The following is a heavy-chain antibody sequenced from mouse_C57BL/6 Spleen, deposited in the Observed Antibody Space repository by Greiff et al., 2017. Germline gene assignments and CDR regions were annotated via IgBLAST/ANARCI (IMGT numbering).Heavy chain of an antibody. V-gene: IGHV1-22*01. CDR3: AIGNYEGFAY. D-gene: IGHD2-1*01. CDR2: INPNNGGT. Sequence: EVQLQQSGPELVKPGASVKMSCKASGYTFTDYNMHWVKQSHGKSLEWIGYINPNNGGTSYNQKFKGKATLTVYKSSSTAYMELRSLTSEDSAIYYCAIGNYEGFAYWGQGTLVTVSA. J-gene: IGHJ3*01. CDR1: GYTFTDYN.